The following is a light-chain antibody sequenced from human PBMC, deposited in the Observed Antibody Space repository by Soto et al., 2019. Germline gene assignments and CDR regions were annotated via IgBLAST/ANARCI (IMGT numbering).Light chain of an antibody. V-gene: IGLV2-8*01. Sequence: QSALTQPPSASGSPGQSVTISCTGTSSDVGGYNYVSWYQQHPGKAPKLMIYEVSKRPSGVPDRFSGSKSGNTASLTVSGLQDEDEADYYCRSDAGSNNLVFGGGTKLTVL. CDR1: SSDVGGYNY. CDR3: RSDAGSNNLV. J-gene: IGLJ2*01. CDR2: EVS.